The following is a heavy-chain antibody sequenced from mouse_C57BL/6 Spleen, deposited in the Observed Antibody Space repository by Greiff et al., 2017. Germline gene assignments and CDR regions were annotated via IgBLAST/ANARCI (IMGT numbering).Heavy chain of an antibody. J-gene: IGHJ2*01. CDR1: GYTFTSYW. CDR3: ARGPIDDYYFDD. V-gene: IGHV1-7*01. CDR2: INPSSGYT. D-gene: IGHD2-4*01. Sequence: QVQLQQSGAELVKPGASVKLSCKASGYTFTSYWMHWVKQRPGQGLEWIGYINPSSGYTKYNQKFKVKATLTADKASSTAYMQLSSLTSEDSAVYYCARGPIDDYYFDDWGKGTTLTVSS.